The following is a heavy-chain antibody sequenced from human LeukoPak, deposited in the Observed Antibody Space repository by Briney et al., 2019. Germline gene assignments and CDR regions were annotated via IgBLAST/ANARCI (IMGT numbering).Heavy chain of an antibody. J-gene: IGHJ4*02. D-gene: IGHD2-21*02. CDR3: AQAPIVVVTANLQSHFDY. CDR1: GVTFSSYG. Sequence: GGSLRLSCAASGVTFSSYGMHWVRQAPGKGLEGVAVISYDGSNKYYVDSVKGRFTISRDNSKDTLYLQMNSLRAEDTAVYYCAQAPIVVVTANLQSHFDYWGQGTLVTVSS. V-gene: IGHV3-30*03. CDR2: ISYDGSNK.